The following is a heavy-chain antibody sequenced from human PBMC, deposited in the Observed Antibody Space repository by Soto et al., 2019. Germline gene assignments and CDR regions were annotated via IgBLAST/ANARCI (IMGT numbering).Heavy chain of an antibody. CDR1: GGSISSGGYY. V-gene: IGHV4-31*03. Sequence: PSETLSLTCTVSGGSISSGGYYWSWIRQHPGKGLERIGYIYYSGSTYYNPSLKSRVTISVDTSKNQFSLKLSSVTAADTAVYYCARARGGRGTTVTRYYYYGMDVWGQGTTVTVSS. D-gene: IGHD4-17*01. CDR2: IYYSGST. CDR3: ARARGGRGTTVTRYYYYGMDV. J-gene: IGHJ6*02.